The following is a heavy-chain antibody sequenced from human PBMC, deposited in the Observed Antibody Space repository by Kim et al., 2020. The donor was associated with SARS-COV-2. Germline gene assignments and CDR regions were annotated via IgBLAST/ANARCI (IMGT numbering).Heavy chain of an antibody. V-gene: IGHV3-21*01. CDR1: GFTFSSYS. J-gene: IGHJ4*02. D-gene: IGHD2-15*01. CDR2: ISSSSSYI. CDR3: ARASGVAWSHRLN. Sequence: GGSLRLSCAASGFTFSSYSMNWVRQAPGKGLEWVSSISSSSSYIYYADSVKGRFTISRDNAKNSLYLQMNSLRAEDTAVYYCARASGVAWSHRLNWGQGTLVTVSS.